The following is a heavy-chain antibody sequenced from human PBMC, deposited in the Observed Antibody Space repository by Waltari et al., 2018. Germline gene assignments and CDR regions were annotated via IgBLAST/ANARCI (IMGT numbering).Heavy chain of an antibody. J-gene: IGHJ6*02. CDR3: ASLALYSSGWYGMDV. V-gene: IGHV4-59*11. CDR1: GGSISSHY. D-gene: IGHD6-19*01. CDR2: IYYSGST. Sequence: QVQLQESGPGLVKPSETLSLTCTVSGGSISSHYWSWIRQPPGKGLEWIGYIYYSGSTNYNPSLKSRVTISVDTSKNQFSLKLSSVTAADTAVYYCASLALYSSGWYGMDVWGQGTTVTVSS.